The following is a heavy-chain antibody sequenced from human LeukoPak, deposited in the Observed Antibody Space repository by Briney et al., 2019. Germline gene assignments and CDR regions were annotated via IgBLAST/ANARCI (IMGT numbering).Heavy chain of an antibody. CDR2: ICPDGTVT. V-gene: IGHV3-74*01. D-gene: IGHD3-22*01. CDR1: GFTFSTYC. CDR3: AKDPEALVVGGPDY. Sequence: GGSLRLSCAASGFTFSTYCMHWVRQAPGKGPMWVSRICPDGTVTNYADSVKGWFTISRDNSKNTLYLQMNSLRAEDTAVYYCAKDPEALVVGGPDYWGQGTLVTVSS. J-gene: IGHJ4*02.